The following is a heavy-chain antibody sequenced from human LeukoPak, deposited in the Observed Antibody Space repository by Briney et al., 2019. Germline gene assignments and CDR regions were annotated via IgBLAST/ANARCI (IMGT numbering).Heavy chain of an antibody. CDR3: ARRTVTDAFDI. CDR1: GFTFSSYS. J-gene: IGHJ3*02. D-gene: IGHD4-17*01. CDR2: ISSSSYI. V-gene: IGHV3-21*01. Sequence: GGSLRLSCAASGFTFSSYSMNWVRQAPGKGLEWVSSISSSSYIYYADSVKGRFTISRDNAKNSLYLQMNSLRAEDTAVYYCARRTVTDAFDIWGQGTMVTVSS.